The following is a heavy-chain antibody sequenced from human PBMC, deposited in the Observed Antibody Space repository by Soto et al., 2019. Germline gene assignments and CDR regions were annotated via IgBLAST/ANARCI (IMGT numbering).Heavy chain of an antibody. CDR2: IYDGDGT. V-gene: IGHV3-53*01. J-gene: IGHJ6*02. D-gene: IGHD2-21*01. CDR1: GFSVTTNY. CDR3: ARGVVPHHFYYGMDV. Sequence: GGSLRLSCAASGFSVTTNYMTWVRQAPGKGLEWVSVIYDGDGTYYADSVKGRCIMSRDNSKNTVYLQMSRLSAEDTAVYYCARGVVPHHFYYGMDVWGQGTTVTVSS.